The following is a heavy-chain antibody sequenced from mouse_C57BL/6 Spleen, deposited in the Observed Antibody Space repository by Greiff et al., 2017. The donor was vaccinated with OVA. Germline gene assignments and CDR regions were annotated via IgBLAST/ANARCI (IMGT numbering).Heavy chain of an antibody. J-gene: IGHJ4*01. CDR1: GYTFTSYW. V-gene: IGHV1-59*01. D-gene: IGHD2-2*01. Sequence: QVQLQQPGAELVRPGTSVKLSCKASGYTFTSYWMHWVKQRPGQGLEWIGVIDPSDSYTNYNQKFKGKATLTVDTSSSTAYMQLSSLTSEDSAVDYCAEGGYDGAMDYWGQGTSVTVSS. CDR3: AEGGYDGAMDY. CDR2: IDPSDSYT.